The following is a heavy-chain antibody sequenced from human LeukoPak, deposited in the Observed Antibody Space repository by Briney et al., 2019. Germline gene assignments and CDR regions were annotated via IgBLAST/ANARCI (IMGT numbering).Heavy chain of an antibody. CDR3: AYREDAFDI. Sequence: GASVKVSCKASGYTFTSYYMHWVRQAPGQGLEWMGIINPSGGSTSYAQKLQGRVTMTTDTSTSTAYMELRSLRSDVTAVYYCAYREDAFDIWGKGTMVTVSS. CDR1: GYTFTSYY. D-gene: IGHD1-26*01. CDR2: INPSGGST. V-gene: IGHV1-46*01. J-gene: IGHJ3*02.